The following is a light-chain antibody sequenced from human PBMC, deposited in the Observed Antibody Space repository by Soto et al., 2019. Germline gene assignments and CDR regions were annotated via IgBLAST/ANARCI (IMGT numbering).Light chain of an antibody. CDR2: AAS. CDR3: QQSYSTPPT. CDR1: QSVSSSN. Sequence: IVLTQSPATLSMSTGQRATLSCRASQSVSSSNLAWYQQKPAQAPRLLIYAASTRATGIPERFSGSGSGTDFTLTISSLQPEDFATYYCQQSYSTPPTFGGGTKVDIK. V-gene: IGKV3D-20*02. J-gene: IGKJ4*02.